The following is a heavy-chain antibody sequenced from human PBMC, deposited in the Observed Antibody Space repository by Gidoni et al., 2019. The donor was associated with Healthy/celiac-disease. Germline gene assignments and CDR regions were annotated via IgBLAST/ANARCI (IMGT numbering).Heavy chain of an antibody. V-gene: IGHV3-48*01. J-gene: IGHJ6*02. CDR3: ARVWDSGGYYTYYYYGMDV. Sequence: EVQLVESGGGLVQPGGSLRLSCAASGFTFSSYSMNWVRQAPGKGLEWVSYIRSSRSTIYYADSVKGRFTISRDNAKNSRYLQMNSLRAEDTAVYYCARVWDSGGYYTYYYYGMDVWGQGTTVTVSS. CDR1: GFTFSSYS. D-gene: IGHD3-3*01. CDR2: IRSSRSTI.